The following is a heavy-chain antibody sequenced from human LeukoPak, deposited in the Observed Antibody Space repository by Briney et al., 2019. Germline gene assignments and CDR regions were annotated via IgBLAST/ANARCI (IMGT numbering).Heavy chain of an antibody. CDR2: IRRDGGSK. CDR3: AKDGAWLRFDD. Sequence: GGSLRLSCVASGFTFSSYAMHWVRQAPGKGLEWVAFIRRDGGSKYHADSVKGRFTISRDDSKSTLYLQMTNLRAEDTAVYYCAKDGAWLRFDDWGQGILVTVSS. D-gene: IGHD5-12*01. CDR1: GFTFSSYA. J-gene: IGHJ4*02. V-gene: IGHV3-30*02.